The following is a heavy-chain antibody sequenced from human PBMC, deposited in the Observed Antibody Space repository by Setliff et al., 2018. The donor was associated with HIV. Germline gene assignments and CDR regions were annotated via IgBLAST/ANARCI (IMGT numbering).Heavy chain of an antibody. CDR2: ISYDGSNK. Sequence: SLRLSCVASGFTFSSYTMNWVRQAPGKGLEWVAVISYDGSNKYYADSVKGRFTISRDNSKNTLYLQMNSLRAEDTAVYYCAKVDTAMVIHYYDSSGYLRPFDSWGQGTLVTVSS. V-gene: IGHV3-30*07. J-gene: IGHJ4*02. CDR3: AKVDTAMVIHYYDSSGYLRPFDS. CDR1: GFTFSSYT. D-gene: IGHD3-22*01.